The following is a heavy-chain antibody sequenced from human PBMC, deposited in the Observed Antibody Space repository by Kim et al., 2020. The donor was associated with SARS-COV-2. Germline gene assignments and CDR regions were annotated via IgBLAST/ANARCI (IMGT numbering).Heavy chain of an antibody. CDR3: ARDYYGSGGGMDV. J-gene: IGHJ6*02. V-gene: IGHV3-7*01. CDR2: INQNGGEK. Sequence: GGSLRLSCGASGFTFSTYWMSWVRQAPGKGLEWVANINQNGGEKNYVDSVKGRFTISRDNCKKSLDLQMNSLRDEDTAVYYCARDYYGSGGGMDVWGQGTTVTVSS. D-gene: IGHD3-10*01. CDR1: GFTFSTYW.